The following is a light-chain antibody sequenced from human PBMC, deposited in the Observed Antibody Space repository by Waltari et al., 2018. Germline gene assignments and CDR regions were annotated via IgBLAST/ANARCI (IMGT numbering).Light chain of an antibody. V-gene: IGLV2-14*03. CDR1: SSDVGGDSY. CDR2: NVS. J-gene: IGLJ2*01. Sequence: QTALIQPASVSGHPGPSITTSCTGPSSDVGGDSYFSWYQQHPGKAPTLMIFNVSNRPSGVSNRFSGSKSGNTASLTISGLQADDEADYFCSSYISSSTLELFGGGTSLTVL. CDR3: SSYISSSTLEL.